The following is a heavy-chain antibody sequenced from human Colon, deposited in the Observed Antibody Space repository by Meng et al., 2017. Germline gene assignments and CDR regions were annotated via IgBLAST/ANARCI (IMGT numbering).Heavy chain of an antibody. CDR2: IRGNGEST. D-gene: IGHD3-22*01. V-gene: IGHV3-64*02. J-gene: IGHJ3*02. CDR1: GFSFSNYA. CDR3: ARKSYDKSRSEAFDI. Sequence: GESLKISCAASGFSFSNYAIHWVRQAPGKGLEYISSIRGNGESTYYADSVDGRFTISRDNSKNTVSLQMGSLRAEDMAVYYCARKSYDKSRSEAFDIWGQGTMVTVSS.